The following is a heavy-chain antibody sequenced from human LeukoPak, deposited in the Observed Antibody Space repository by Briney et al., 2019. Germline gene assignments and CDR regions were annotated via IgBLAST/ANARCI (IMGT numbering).Heavy chain of an antibody. CDR1: GFTFSDYW. CDR3: ANDDSSAPIDY. Sequence: GGSLRLSCAASGFTFSDYWMHWVRQVPGKGLEWVSAISGSGGSTYYADSVKGRFTISRDNSKNTLYLQMNSLRAEDTAVYCCANDDSSAPIDYWGQGTLVTVSS. D-gene: IGHD6-25*01. CDR2: ISGSGGST. J-gene: IGHJ4*02. V-gene: IGHV3-23*01.